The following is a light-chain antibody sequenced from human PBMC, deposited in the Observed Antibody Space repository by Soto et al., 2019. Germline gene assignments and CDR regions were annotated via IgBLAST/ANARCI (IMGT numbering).Light chain of an antibody. Sequence: DIQMTQSPSSLSASVGDRVTITCRASQSISSYLNWYQHKPGKAPKLLIYAASSLQGGVPSRFGGSGSGTDFTLTITSLQPEDFATYYCQQSYRTPRTFGQGTKVDIK. J-gene: IGKJ1*01. CDR3: QQSYRTPRT. V-gene: IGKV1-39*01. CDR2: AAS. CDR1: QSISSY.